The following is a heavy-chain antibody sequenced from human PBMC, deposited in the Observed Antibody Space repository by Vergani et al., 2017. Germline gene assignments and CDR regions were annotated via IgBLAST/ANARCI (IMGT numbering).Heavy chain of an antibody. D-gene: IGHD1-14*01. CDR1: GCTFNQYG. CDR2: TWYDGNNK. J-gene: IGHJ5*02. CDR3: ARDLRLLYNRFDP. V-gene: IGHV3-33*01. Sequence: QVQLVESGGGVVQPGRSLRLSCAASGCTFNQYGLHWVRQAPGKGLEWVAVTWYDGNNKQYADSVKGRLTISREKSKSTMYLQMNSLRDEDTGVYYCARDLRLLYNRFDPWGQGTLVTVSS.